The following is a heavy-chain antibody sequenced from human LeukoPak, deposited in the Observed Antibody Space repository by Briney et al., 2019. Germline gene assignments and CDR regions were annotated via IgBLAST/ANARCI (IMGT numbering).Heavy chain of an antibody. CDR2: IFTSGST. CDR3: AREEYNDSCGRFL. Sequence: SETLSLTCTVSGGSMSNYYWSWIRQPAGKGLEWIGRIFTSGSTHYNPSLRSRVTISLDKSKNQFSLKVNSVTVADTAVYFCAREEYNDSCGRFLWGQGALVTVSS. J-gene: IGHJ4*02. V-gene: IGHV4-4*07. CDR1: GGSMSNYY. D-gene: IGHD3-22*01.